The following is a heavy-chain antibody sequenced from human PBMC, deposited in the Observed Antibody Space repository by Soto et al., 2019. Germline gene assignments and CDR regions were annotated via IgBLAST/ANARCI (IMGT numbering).Heavy chain of an antibody. CDR3: ARRGRDDCTSTNCYTFYFYGMDV. CDR2: IYPGDSDT. CDR1: GYSFTSYW. J-gene: IGHJ6*02. D-gene: IGHD2-2*02. V-gene: IGHV5-51*01. Sequence: GESMKISGKGSGYSFTSYWIGWVRQMPGKGLEWMGIIYPGDSDTRYSPSFQGQVTISADKSISTAFLQWSSLKASDTAMYYCARRGRDDCTSTNCYTFYFYGMDVCGQGTTVTGSS.